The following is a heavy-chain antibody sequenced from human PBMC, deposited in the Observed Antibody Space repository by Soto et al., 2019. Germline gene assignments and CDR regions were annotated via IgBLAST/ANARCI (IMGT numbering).Heavy chain of an antibody. CDR2: ISADGSDK. V-gene: IGHV3-30*18. Sequence: QVQLVESGGGVVQPERSLRLSCATSGFTFSDFGMHWVRQAPGKGLEWVAAISADGSDKYYPGSVQGQFTISRDNTKNALYLQMNSLRTGDTAIYYCAQGTAVARQHFANWGQGTLVSVSS. J-gene: IGHJ4*02. D-gene: IGHD6-19*01. CDR1: GFTFSDFG. CDR3: AQGTAVARQHFAN.